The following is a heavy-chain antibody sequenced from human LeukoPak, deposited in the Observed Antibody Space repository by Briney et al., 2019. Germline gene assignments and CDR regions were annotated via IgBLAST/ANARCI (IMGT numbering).Heavy chain of an antibody. D-gene: IGHD5-18*01. J-gene: IGHJ6*03. V-gene: IGHV1-69*01. CDR3: ASCTGAMDTAMVNWNYYYYYYMDV. Sequence: ASVKVSCKASGGTFSSYAISWVRQAPGQGLEWMGGIIPIFGTANYAQKFQGRVTITADESTSTAYMELCSLRSEDTAVYYCASCTGAMDTAMVNWNYYYYYYMDVWGKGTTATVSS. CDR1: GGTFSSYA. CDR2: IIPIFGTA.